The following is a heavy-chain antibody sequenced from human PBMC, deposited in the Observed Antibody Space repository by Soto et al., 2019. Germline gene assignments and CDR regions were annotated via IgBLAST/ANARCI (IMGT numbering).Heavy chain of an antibody. CDR1: GFNFSSYG. CDR2: IWNDGSNE. J-gene: IGHJ4*02. V-gene: IGHV3-33*01. D-gene: IGHD3-22*01. CDR3: ARDRTDSGGYSDS. Sequence: GGSLRLSCEASGFNFSSYGIHWVRQAPGKGLEWVAIIWNDGSNEYYADSVKGRFTTSRDNSKNTVYLQVSKLRAEDTAVYFCARDRTDSGGYSDSWGQGTLVTVSS.